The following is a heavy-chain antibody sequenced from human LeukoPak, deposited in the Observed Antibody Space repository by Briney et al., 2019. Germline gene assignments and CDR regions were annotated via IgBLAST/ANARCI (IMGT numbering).Heavy chain of an antibody. CDR3: ARPSNYGSGLGILD. V-gene: IGHV4-39*01. D-gene: IGHD3-10*01. CDR1: GGSITSYTYY. Sequence: PSETLSLIYTVSGGSITSYTYYWGWIRQPPGKGLEWIGSMSYSGSSYYNPSLKSRVTISLDTSKNQFSLKLTSVTAADTAVYYCARPSNYGSGLGILDWGQATLVIVSS. CDR2: MSYSGSS. J-gene: IGHJ4*02.